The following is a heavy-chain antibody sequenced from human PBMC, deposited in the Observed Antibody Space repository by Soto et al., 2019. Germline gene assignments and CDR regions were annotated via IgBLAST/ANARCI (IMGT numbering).Heavy chain of an antibody. CDR1: GFTFSSYA. J-gene: IGHJ6*02. Sequence: QVQLVESGGGVVQPGRSLRLSCAASGFTFSSYAMHWVRQAPGKGLEWVAVVSYDGSNKNYAASVNGRFTISRDNSKNTLYLQMNSLRADDTALYYCLHYYGVDVWGQVTTVTVSS. CDR2: VSYDGSNK. V-gene: IGHV3-30-3*01. CDR3: LHYYGVDV.